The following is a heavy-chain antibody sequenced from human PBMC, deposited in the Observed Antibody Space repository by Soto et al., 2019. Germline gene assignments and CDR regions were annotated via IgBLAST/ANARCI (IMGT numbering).Heavy chain of an antibody. D-gene: IGHD6-6*01. CDR3: ASLGMGVGQLYDY. V-gene: IGHV4-39*01. CDR2: IYHSGST. CDR1: GDSISSIGYY. Sequence: SETLSLTCTVSGDSISSIGYYWGWIRQPPGKGLEWIASIYHSGSTYQNPSLKSRVTISIETSKNQISLKLTSVTAADTAVYYCASLGMGVGQLYDYWGQGTLVTVSS. J-gene: IGHJ4*02.